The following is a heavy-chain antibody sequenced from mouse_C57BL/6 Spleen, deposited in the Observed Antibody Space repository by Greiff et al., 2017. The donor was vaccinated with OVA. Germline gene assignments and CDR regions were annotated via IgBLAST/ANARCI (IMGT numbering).Heavy chain of an antibody. CDR2: SRNKANDYTT. J-gene: IGHJ2*01. CDR1: GFTFSDFY. CDR3: ARDSTGTGYFDY. D-gene: IGHD4-1*01. Sequence: EVQRVESGGGLVQSGRSLRLSCATSGFTFSDFYMEWVRQAPGKGLEWIAASRNKANDYTTEYSASVKGRFIVSRDTSQSILYLQMNALRAEDTAIYYCARDSTGTGYFDYWGQGTTLTVSS. V-gene: IGHV7-1*01.